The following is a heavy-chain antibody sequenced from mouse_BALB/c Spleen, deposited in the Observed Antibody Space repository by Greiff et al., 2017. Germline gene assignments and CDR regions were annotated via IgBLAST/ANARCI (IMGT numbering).Heavy chain of an antibody. V-gene: IGHV1S41*01. CDR1: GYTFTSYS. D-gene: IGHD2-2*01. J-gene: IGHJ2*01. CDR2: IAPGSGST. Sequence: DLVKPGASVKLSCKASGYTFTSYSINWIKQRPGQGLEWIGRIAPGSGSTDYNEMFKGKATLTVDTSSITAYIQLSSLSSEDSAVFVGARYYHGYDRGFDDWGKGTTVTVSS. CDR3: ARYYHGYDRGFDD.